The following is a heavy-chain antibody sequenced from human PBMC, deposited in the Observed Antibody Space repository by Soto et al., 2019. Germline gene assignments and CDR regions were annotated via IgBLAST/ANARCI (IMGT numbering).Heavy chain of an antibody. CDR2: IKKDGSEK. J-gene: IGHJ2*01. V-gene: IGHV3-7*03. D-gene: IGHD1-26*01. CDR3: ARLPYSGRYSDWYFDL. Sequence: EVQLVESGGGLVQPGGSLRLSCAASGFTFTSYWMSWVRQAPGKGLEWVANIKKDGSEKYYVDFVEGRFTISRDNAKNSLYLQMNSLRAEDTGVYYCARLPYSGRYSDWYFDLWGRGTLVPVSS. CDR1: GFTFTSYW.